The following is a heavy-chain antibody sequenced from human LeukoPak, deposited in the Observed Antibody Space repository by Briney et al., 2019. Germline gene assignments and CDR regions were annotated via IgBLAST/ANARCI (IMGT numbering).Heavy chain of an antibody. CDR2: ISNDGSNQ. CDR3: ARDQGGFSYYFDY. CDR1: GFSFSTYG. V-gene: IGHV3-30*03. D-gene: IGHD2-15*01. J-gene: IGHJ4*02. Sequence: PGGSLRLSCAASGFSFSTYGIDWVRQAPGKGLEWVAFISNDGSNQNYADSVKGRFTISRDNSKNTLYLQLNSLRAEDTAVYYCARDQGGFSYYFDYWGQGTLVTVSS.